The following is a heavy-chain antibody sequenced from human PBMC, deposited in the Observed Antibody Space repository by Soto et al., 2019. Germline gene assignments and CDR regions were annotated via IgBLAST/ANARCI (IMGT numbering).Heavy chain of an antibody. J-gene: IGHJ4*02. D-gene: IGHD2-2*01. CDR3: ASSIVLVPAAISVVDY. CDR1: GGSISSGDYY. V-gene: IGHV4-30-4*01. Sequence: QVQLQESGPGLVKPSQTLSLTCTVSGGSISSGDYYWSWIRQPPGKGLEWIGYIYYSGSTYYNPSLKSRVTISVDTSKNQFSLKLSSVTAADTAVYYCASSIVLVPAAISVVDYWGQGTLVTVSS. CDR2: IYYSGST.